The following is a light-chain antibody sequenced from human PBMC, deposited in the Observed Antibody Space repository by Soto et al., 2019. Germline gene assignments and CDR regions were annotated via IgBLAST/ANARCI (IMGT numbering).Light chain of an antibody. J-gene: IGKJ1*01. V-gene: IGKV4-1*01. CDR3: QQYFSSPWT. CDR1: QSVLYSSNNKNY. Sequence: DLVLTRSPDSLAVSLGERATINCKSTQSVLYSSNNKNYLSWYQQKPGQPPKVLIYWASTRESGVPDRFSGSGSGTDFTLTISSLQAEDVAVYYCQQYFSSPWTFGQGTKVDIK. CDR2: WAS.